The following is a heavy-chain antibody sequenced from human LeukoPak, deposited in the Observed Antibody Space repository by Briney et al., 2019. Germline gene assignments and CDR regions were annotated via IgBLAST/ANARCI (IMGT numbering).Heavy chain of an antibody. CDR1: GGSISSYY. J-gene: IGHJ4*02. CDR3: ARDRAIFGVAKYYFDY. CDR2: IYTSGST. Sequence: PSETLSLTCTVSGGSISSYYWSWIRQPAGRGLEWIGRIYTSGSTNYNPSLKSRVTMSVDTSKNQFSLKLSSVTAADTAVYYCARDRAIFGVAKYYFDYWGQGTLVTVSP. D-gene: IGHD3-3*01. V-gene: IGHV4-4*07.